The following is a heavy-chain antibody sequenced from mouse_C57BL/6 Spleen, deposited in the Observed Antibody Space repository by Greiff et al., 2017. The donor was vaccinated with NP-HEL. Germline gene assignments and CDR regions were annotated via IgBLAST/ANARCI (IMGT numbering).Heavy chain of an antibody. D-gene: IGHD1-1*01. J-gene: IGHJ4*01. V-gene: IGHV1-9*01. Sequence: QVQLQQSGAELMKPGGSVKLSCKATGYTFSGYWIEWVKQRPGHGLEWIGDILPGSGSTNYHEKFKGKVTFTADTSTNTAYMQLSSLTTEDSAIYYCAVITTVAPYSLDYWGQGTSVTVSS. CDR3: AVITTVAPYSLDY. CDR2: ILPGSGST. CDR1: GYTFSGYW.